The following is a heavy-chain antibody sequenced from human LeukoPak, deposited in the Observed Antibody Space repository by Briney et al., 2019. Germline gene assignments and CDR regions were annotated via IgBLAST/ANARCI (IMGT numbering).Heavy chain of an antibody. Sequence: SGGSLRLSCAASGFTFSSYTMNWVRQAPGKGLEWVSSISGSSSNIYYADSVKGRFTISRDNAKNSLYLQMNSLRAEDTAVYYCASERPSSSWYDYWGQGTLVTVSS. J-gene: IGHJ4*02. CDR3: ASERPSSSWYDY. V-gene: IGHV3-21*06. CDR1: GFTFSSYT. CDR2: ISGSSSNI. D-gene: IGHD6-13*01.